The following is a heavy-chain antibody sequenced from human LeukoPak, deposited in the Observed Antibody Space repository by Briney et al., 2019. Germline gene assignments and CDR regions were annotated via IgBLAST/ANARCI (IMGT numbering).Heavy chain of an antibody. D-gene: IGHD3-22*01. Sequence: PGGSLRLSCAASGFTFSSYAMHWVRQAPGKGLEWVAVISYDGSNKYYADSVKGRFTISRDNSKNTLYLQMNSLRAEDTAVYYCAKPQYYYDTRRYSAGDHWGQGTLVAVSS. CDR3: AKPQYYYDTRRYSAGDH. CDR2: ISYDGSNK. V-gene: IGHV3-30*04. CDR1: GFTFSSYA. J-gene: IGHJ4*02.